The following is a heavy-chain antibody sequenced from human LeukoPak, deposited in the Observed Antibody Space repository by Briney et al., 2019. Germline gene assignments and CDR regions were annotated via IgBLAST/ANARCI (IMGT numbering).Heavy chain of an antibody. CDR1: GGSFSGYY. CDR3: ARGRNFWSGYYIS. J-gene: IGHJ5*02. CDR2: INHSGST. V-gene: IGHV4-34*01. Sequence: PSETLSLTCAVYGGSFSGYYWSWIRQPPGKGLEWIGEINHSGSTNYNPSFKSRVTISVDTSKNQFSLKLSSVTAADTAVYYCARGRNFWSGYYISWGQGTLVTVSS. D-gene: IGHD3-3*01.